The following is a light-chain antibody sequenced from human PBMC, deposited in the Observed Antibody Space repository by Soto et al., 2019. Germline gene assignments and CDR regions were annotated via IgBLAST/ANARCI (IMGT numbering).Light chain of an antibody. J-gene: IGKJ1*01. CDR1: QSISSW. CDR2: DAS. Sequence: DIQITQSPSTLSASVGDRVTITCRASQSISSWLAWYQQKPGKAPKLLIYDASSLESGVPSRFSGSGSGTEFTLTISILQTDDFATYYCQQYNSYSWTVGQGTKGDIK. CDR3: QQYNSYSWT. V-gene: IGKV1-5*01.